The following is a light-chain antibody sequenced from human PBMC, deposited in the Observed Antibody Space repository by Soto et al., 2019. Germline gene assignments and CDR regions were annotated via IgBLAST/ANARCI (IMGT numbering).Light chain of an antibody. CDR3: SSYAGSNNLV. Sequence: QSVLTQPPSASGSHGQSVTISCTGTSSDVGGYHYVSWYQQHPGKAPKLMIHEVTKRPSGVPDRFSGSKSGNTASLTVSGLQGEDEADYYCSSYAGSNNLVFGGGTNFTVL. CDR1: SSDVGGYHY. V-gene: IGLV2-8*01. CDR2: EVT. J-gene: IGLJ2*01.